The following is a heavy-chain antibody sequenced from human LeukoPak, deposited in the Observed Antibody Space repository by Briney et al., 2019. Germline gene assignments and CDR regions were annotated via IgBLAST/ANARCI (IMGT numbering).Heavy chain of an antibody. CDR1: GGSFSVYF. CDR3: ARLSTYYDSSAYYYFAFDI. CDR2: INHSGST. J-gene: IGHJ3*02. D-gene: IGHD3-22*01. V-gene: IGHV4-34*01. Sequence: PSETLSLTCAVYGGSFSVYFWSWIRQPPGKGLEWIGEINHSGSTNYNPSLRSRVTISVDTSINQFSLRLSSVTAADTAVYYCARLSTYYDSSAYYYFAFDIWGQGTMVTVSS.